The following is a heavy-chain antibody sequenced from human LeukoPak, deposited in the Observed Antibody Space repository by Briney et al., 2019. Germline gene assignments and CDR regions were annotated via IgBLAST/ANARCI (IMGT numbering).Heavy chain of an antibody. CDR2: IRSKANSYAA. CDR3: SRSGSHDY. D-gene: IGHD2-15*01. J-gene: IGHJ4*02. CDR1: GFTFSSYA. Sequence: PGGSLRLSCAASGFTFSSYAMHWVRQASGKGLEWVGRIRSKANSYAAAYVASVKGRFTISTDDSKNPAYLQMNSQKTQDTAVYCCSRSGSHDYWGQGTLVTVSS. V-gene: IGHV3-73*01.